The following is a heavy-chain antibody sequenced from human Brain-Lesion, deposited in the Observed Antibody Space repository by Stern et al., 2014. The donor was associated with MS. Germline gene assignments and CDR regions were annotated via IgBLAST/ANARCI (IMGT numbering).Heavy chain of an antibody. V-gene: IGHV3-74*02. CDR1: GFTFSNYW. D-gene: IGHD3-10*01. CDR3: ARGERWFDS. Sequence: VQLVESGGGLVKPGGSLRLSCAASGFTFSNYWMPWVRPAPGKGLVWVSRVNNDGRRTSYADSVKGRFTMSRDNAKNTLYLQMNSLRVEDTAIYYCARGERWFDSWGQGTLVTVSS. J-gene: IGHJ5*01. CDR2: VNNDGRRT.